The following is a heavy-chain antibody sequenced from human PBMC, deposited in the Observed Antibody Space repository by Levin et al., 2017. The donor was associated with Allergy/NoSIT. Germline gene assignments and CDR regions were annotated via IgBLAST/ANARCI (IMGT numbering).Heavy chain of an antibody. CDR1: GFTFSSYW. CDR3: ARDYYGGYVTLDY. V-gene: IGHV3-74*01. J-gene: IGHJ4*02. CDR2: INSDGSST. D-gene: IGHD3-10*01. Sequence: GGSLRLSCAASGFTFSSYWIHWVRQAPGKGLVWVSRINSDGSSTYYADSVRGRFTISRDNAKNTLFLQMNSLRAEDTAVYYCARDYYGGYVTLDYWGQGTLVTVSS.